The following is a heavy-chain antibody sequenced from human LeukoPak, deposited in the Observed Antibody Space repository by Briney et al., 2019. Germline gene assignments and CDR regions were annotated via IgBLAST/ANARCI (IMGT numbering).Heavy chain of an antibody. V-gene: IGHV1-2*02. Sequence: ASVKVSCKASGYTFTGYYMHWVRQAPGQGLEWLGWINPNSGGTNYAQKFQVRVTMTRDTSTSTVYMELSSLRSEDTAVYYCARVEGAVATMGDWGQGTLVTVSS. J-gene: IGHJ4*02. CDR1: GYTFTGYY. D-gene: IGHD5-12*01. CDR3: ARVEGAVATMGD. CDR2: INPNSGGT.